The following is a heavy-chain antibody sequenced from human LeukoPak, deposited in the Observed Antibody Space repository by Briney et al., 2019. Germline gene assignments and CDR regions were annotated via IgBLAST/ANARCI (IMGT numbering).Heavy chain of an antibody. CDR1: GFTFSDHY. CDR2: TRNRARSYST. V-gene: IGHV3-72*01. CDR3: ARVSTGQAYYYYMDV. Sequence: GGSLRLSCAASGFTFSDHYMDWVRQAPGKGLEWVGRTRNRARSYSTEYAASVKGRFTISRDDSKNSLYLQMNGLKIEDAAVYYCARVSTGQAYYYYMDVWGKGTTVTVSS. J-gene: IGHJ6*03.